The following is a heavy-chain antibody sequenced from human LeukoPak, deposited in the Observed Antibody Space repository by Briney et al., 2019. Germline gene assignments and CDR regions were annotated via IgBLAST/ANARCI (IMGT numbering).Heavy chain of an antibody. J-gene: IGHJ3*02. CDR3: ARDRYSSGNDAFDI. D-gene: IGHD6-19*01. CDR1: GGSISIYY. V-gene: IGHV4-59*01. Sequence: SETLSITCTVSGGSISIYYWSWIRQPPGKGLEWIGYINYSGSTNYNPSLKSRVTISVDTSKNQFSLKLSSVTAADTAVYYCARDRYSSGNDAFDIWGQGTMVTVSS. CDR2: INYSGST.